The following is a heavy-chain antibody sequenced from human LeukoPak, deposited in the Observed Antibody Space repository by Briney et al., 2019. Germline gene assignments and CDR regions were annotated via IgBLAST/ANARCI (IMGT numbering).Heavy chain of an antibody. J-gene: IGHJ4*02. CDR3: ATGSSGWYGARFDY. Sequence: SSETLSLTCTVSGGSISSYYWSWIRQPAGKGLEWIGRIYTSGSTNYNPSLKSRVTMSVDTSKNQFSLKLSSVTAADTAVYYCATGSSGWYGARFDYWGQGTLVTVSS. D-gene: IGHD6-19*01. V-gene: IGHV4-4*07. CDR1: GGSISSYY. CDR2: IYTSGST.